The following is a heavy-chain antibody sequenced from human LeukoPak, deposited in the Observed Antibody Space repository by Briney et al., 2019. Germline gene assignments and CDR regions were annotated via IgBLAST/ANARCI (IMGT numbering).Heavy chain of an antibody. V-gene: IGHV1-18*01. CDR1: GYTFTSYG. Sequence: ASVKVSCKASGYTFTSYGISWVRQAPGQGLEWMGWISAYNGNTNYAQKSQGRVTMTRSTSITTAYMELSSLRPEDTAVYYCVRCAVGCYYNYGIDAWGQGTTVTVSS. J-gene: IGHJ6*02. D-gene: IGHD3-10*01. CDR3: VRCAVGCYYNYGIDA. CDR2: ISAYNGNT.